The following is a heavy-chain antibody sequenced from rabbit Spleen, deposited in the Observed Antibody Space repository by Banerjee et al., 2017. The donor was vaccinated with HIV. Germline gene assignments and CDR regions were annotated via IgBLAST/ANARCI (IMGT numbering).Heavy chain of an antibody. J-gene: IGHJ4*01. CDR1: AFSFSDRDV. CDR3: ARALATMTMMITPFNL. CDR2: INAATAKP. D-gene: IGHD2-1*01. V-gene: IGHV1S45*01. Sequence: QEQLVESGGGLVKPEGSLTLTCKASAFSFSDRDVLCWVRQAPGKGLEWIACINAATAKPVYATWAKGRFTISRTSSTTVTLQMTSLTAADTATYFCARALATMTMMITPFNLWGQGTLVTVS.